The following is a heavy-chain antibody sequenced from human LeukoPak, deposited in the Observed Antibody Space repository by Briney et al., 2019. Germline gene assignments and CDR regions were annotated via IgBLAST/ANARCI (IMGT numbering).Heavy chain of an antibody. J-gene: IGHJ3*02. CDR3: ARDSRQDYYDSSGYLWFAFDI. CDR2: IRNSGSAI. Sequence: GGSLRLSCAVSGFTFSSYEMNWVRPAPGKGLEGVSYIRNSGSAIYYADSVKGQFAISRDNAQNSLYLQMNSLRAEDTVVYYCARDSRQDYYDSSGYLWFAFDIWGQGTMVTVS. CDR1: GFTFSSYE. D-gene: IGHD3-22*01. V-gene: IGHV3-48*03.